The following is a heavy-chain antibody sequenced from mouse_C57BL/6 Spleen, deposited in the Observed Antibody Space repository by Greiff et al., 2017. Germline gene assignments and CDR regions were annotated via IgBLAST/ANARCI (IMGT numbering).Heavy chain of an antibody. J-gene: IGHJ2*01. Sequence: VQLQQSGPELVKPGASVKISCKASGYAFSSSWMNWVKQRPGKGLEWIGRIYPGDGDTNYNGKFKGKATLTADKSSSTAYMQLSSLTSEDSAVYFCARSPIYYYGSSHFDYWGQGTTLTVSS. CDR3: ARSPIYYYGSSHFDY. CDR2: IYPGDGDT. D-gene: IGHD1-1*01. CDR1: GYAFSSSW. V-gene: IGHV1-82*01.